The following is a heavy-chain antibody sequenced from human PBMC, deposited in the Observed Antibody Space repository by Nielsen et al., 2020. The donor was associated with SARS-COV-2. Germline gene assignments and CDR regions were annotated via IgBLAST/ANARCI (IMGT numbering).Heavy chain of an antibody. J-gene: IGHJ5*02. CDR2: IYDSGNT. D-gene: IGHD5-18*01. CDR3: ARDEYNYGYNWFDT. Sequence: SETLSLTCTVSGGSISRYYWTWIRQPPEKGLEWIAYIYDSGNTNYNPSLKSRVTISVDTSRNQFSLKLTSVTAADTAVYYCARDEYNYGYNWFDTWGQGTLVTVSS. CDR1: GGSISRYY. V-gene: IGHV4-59*13.